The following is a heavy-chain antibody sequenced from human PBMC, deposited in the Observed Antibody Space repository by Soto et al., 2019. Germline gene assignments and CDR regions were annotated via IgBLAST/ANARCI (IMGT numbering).Heavy chain of an antibody. CDR2: VYYTGST. V-gene: IGHV4-59*01. CDR1: VGSISGSY. D-gene: IGHD6-19*01. J-gene: IGHJ4*02. CDR3: ARSVAVPGAHIDY. Sequence: LSLTCIVSVGSISGSYWSCILQSPGKGLEWLGYVYYTGSTNYSPSLRSRVSISVDTSKNEFSLRLSSVTAADTAVYFCARSVAVPGAHIDYWGQGTQVTVSS.